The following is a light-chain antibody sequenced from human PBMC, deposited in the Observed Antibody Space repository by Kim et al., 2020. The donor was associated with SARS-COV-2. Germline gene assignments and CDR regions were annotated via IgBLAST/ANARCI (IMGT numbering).Light chain of an antibody. Sequence: QKGTIASSGSSSNIGNNYVSWDQQLPGTAPKPLIYDNNKRTSGIPDRFSGSKSGTSATLGITGLQTGDEADYYGGTWDSSLSALWVFGGGTQLTVL. CDR3: GTWDSSLSALWV. CDR2: DNN. CDR1: SSNIGNNY. J-gene: IGLJ3*02. V-gene: IGLV1-51*01.